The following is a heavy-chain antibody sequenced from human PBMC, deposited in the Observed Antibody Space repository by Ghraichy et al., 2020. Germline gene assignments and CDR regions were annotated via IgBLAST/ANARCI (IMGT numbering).Heavy chain of an antibody. CDR2: ISYDGSNK. D-gene: IGHD6-19*01. Sequence: GGSLRLSCAASGFTFSSYGMHWVRQAPGKGLEWVAVISYDGSNKYYADSVKGRFTISRDNSKNTLYLQMNSLRAEDTAVYYCASVPPPVAGNDYWGQGTLVTVSS. CDR1: GFTFSSYG. V-gene: IGHV3-30*03. J-gene: IGHJ4*02. CDR3: ASVPPPVAGNDY.